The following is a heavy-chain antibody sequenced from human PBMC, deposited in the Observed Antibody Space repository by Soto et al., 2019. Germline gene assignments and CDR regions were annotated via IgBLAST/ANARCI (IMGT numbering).Heavy chain of an antibody. Sequence: EVQLLESGGGLVQPGGSLRLSCDGSGFTFPNYGMTWVRQAPGQGLEWVSSVSGDGFTAYYADSVKGRFTISRDNSKNTVYVQKNSLRAEDTAVYYCAKEASVPSFGEFWFFDLWGRCTPVTVSS. CDR1: GFTFPNYG. J-gene: IGHJ2*01. D-gene: IGHD3-10*01. CDR3: AKEASVPSFGEFWFFDL. CDR2: VSGDGFTA. V-gene: IGHV3-23*01.